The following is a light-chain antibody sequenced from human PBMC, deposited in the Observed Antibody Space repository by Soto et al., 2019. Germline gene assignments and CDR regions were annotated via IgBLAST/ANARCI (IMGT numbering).Light chain of an antibody. CDR3: QQTNTFLPLT. CDR2: AAS. Sequence: DIQMTQSPSSVSASVGDRVTITCRASQGISNWLAWYQQQPGIAPKLLIYAASSLQSGVPSRFSGGGSGTHFTLIISSLQAEDFATYYCQQTNTFLPLTFGGGTKVDIK. CDR1: QGISNW. J-gene: IGKJ4*01. V-gene: IGKV1-12*01.